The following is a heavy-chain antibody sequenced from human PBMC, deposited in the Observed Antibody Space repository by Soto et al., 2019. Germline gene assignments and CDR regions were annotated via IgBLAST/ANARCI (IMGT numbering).Heavy chain of an antibody. CDR1: GVSVSNTNW. V-gene: IGHV4-4*02. J-gene: IGHJ5*02. Sequence: QVHLQESGPGLVKPSGTLSLTCVVSGVSVSNTNWWPWVRQPPEKGLEWVGEIHPSGGTNYRAYLKGPVTISLDKSRNQFSLNLRSVTAAVTAVYFCATSDATPMDLISWGQGTPVTVSS. D-gene: IGHD5-18*01. CDR3: ATSDATPMDLIS. CDR2: IHPSGGT.